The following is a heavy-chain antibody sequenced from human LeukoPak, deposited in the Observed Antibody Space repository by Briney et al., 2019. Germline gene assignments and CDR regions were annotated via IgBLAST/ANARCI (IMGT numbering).Heavy chain of an antibody. Sequence: SETLSLTCAVYGGSFSGYYWSWIRQPAGKGLEWIGRIYSSGSTNYNPSLKSRVTMSVDTSKNQFSLKPSSVTAADTAVYYCARELYCSSTSCPSQHWGQGTLVTVSS. CDR3: ARELYCSSTSCPSQH. CDR1: GGSFSGYY. V-gene: IGHV4-4*07. J-gene: IGHJ1*01. CDR2: IYSSGST. D-gene: IGHD2-2*01.